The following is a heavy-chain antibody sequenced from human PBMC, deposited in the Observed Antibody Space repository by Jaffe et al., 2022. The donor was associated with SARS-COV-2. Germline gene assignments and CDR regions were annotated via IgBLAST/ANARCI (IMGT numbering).Heavy chain of an antibody. V-gene: IGHV3-23*04. CDR3: TSREYKYDSYDY. J-gene: IGHJ4*02. Sequence: EVQVVESGGGVVQPGGSLRLSCAASAFTFSTSAMSWVRQAPGKGLEWVSAITDDGAIAFYADSVKGRFTISRDNSKNTLYLQMNSLRVEDTAVYYCTSREYKYDSYDYWGQGNLVTVSS. D-gene: IGHD1-1*01. CDR1: AFTFSTSA. CDR2: ITDDGAIA.